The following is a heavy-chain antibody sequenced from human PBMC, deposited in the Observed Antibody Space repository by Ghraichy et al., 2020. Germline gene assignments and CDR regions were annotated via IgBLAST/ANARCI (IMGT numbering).Heavy chain of an antibody. CDR2: INQNGRER. CDR3: SSGDTFDI. J-gene: IGHJ3*02. D-gene: IGHD3-10*01. V-gene: IGHV3-7*03. CDR1: GLIFGSYW. Sequence: GGSLRLSCAGSGLIFGSYWMTWVRQAPGKGLEWVANINQNGRERYYVVSVKGRFTISRDNAKSSLYLQMNSLGAEDTAVYYCSSGDTFDIWGQGTMVAVSS.